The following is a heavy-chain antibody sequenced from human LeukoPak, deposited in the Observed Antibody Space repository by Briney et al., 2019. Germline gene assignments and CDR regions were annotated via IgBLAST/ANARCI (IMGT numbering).Heavy chain of an antibody. Sequence: PSETLSLTCTVSGGSISSYYWSWIRRPPGKGLEWIGYIYTSGSTNYNPSLKSRVTISVDTSKNQFSLKLSSVTAADTAVYYRARRTGVPAGAYYYYYMDVWGKGTTVTVSS. CDR1: GGSISSYY. J-gene: IGHJ6*03. CDR2: IYTSGST. CDR3: ARRTGVPAGAYYYYYMDV. V-gene: IGHV4-4*09. D-gene: IGHD2-2*01.